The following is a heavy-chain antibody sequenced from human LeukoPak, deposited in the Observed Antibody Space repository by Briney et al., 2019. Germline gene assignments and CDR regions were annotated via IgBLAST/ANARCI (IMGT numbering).Heavy chain of an antibody. J-gene: IGHJ4*02. CDR3: AGDGGSNKWNYY. D-gene: IGHD1-1*01. Sequence: GSLRLSCEVSGFGVSSHYMNWVRQAPGKGLDWASIIYGDGSTYCADSVKGRLTISRDDSKNTLDLQMNSLREEDTAVYYCAGDGGSNKWNYYWGQGALVIVSS. CDR2: IYGDGST. V-gene: IGHV3-66*02. CDR1: GFGVSSHY.